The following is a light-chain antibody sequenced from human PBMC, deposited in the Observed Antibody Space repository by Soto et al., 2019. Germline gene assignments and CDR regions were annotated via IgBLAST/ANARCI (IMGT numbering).Light chain of an antibody. Sequence: DIQMTQSPSTLSASVGDRVTITCRASQSISSWLAWYQQKPGKAPNLLIYRASNLQSGVPSRFSGSGSGTEFTLTISSLQPDDFATYYCQQYNSYSYTFGQGTKVDIK. CDR1: QSISSW. CDR2: RAS. CDR3: QQYNSYSYT. V-gene: IGKV1-5*03. J-gene: IGKJ2*01.